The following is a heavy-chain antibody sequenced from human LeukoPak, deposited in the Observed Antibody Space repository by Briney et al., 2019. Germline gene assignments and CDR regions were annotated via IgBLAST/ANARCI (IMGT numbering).Heavy chain of an antibody. V-gene: IGHV1-8*01. Sequence: ASVKVSCKASGYTFTSYNINWVRQATGKGLEWMGWMNPNSGNTGYAQKFQGRVTMTRNTSISTAYMELSSLRSEDTAVYYCARVIGKRYSSSWYYFDYWGQGTLVTVSS. D-gene: IGHD6-13*01. CDR3: ARVIGKRYSSSWYYFDY. J-gene: IGHJ4*02. CDR2: MNPNSGNT. CDR1: GYTFTSYN.